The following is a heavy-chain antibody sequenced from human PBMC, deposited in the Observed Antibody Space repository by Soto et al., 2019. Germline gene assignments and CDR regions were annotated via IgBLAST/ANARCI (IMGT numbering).Heavy chain of an antibody. Sequence: PSETLSLTCTVSGGSIDSYYWTWIRQPPGKGLEWIGYVYYTGTTTYSPSLKSRVTISVDTSMNQISLKLSSVTAADTAFYYCASLGSNYQSRDTWGQGTLVTGSS. D-gene: IGHD4-4*01. J-gene: IGHJ5*02. CDR1: GGSIDSYY. CDR3: ASLGSNYQSRDT. CDR2: VYYTGTT. V-gene: IGHV4-59*08.